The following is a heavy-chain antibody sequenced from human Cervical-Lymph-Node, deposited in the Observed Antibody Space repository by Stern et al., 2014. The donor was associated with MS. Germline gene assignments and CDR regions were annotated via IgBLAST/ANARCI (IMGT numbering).Heavy chain of an antibody. V-gene: IGHV4-59*01. CDR3: ARRRRGGWDAFDI. Sequence: QVQLVESGPGLVKPSETLSLTCTVSGGSISSYYWSWIRQPPGKGLEWIGYIYYSGSTNYNPSLKSRVTISVDTSKNQFSLKLSSVTAADTAVYYCARRRRGGWDAFDIWGQGTMVTVSS. CDR1: GGSISSYY. CDR2: IYYSGST. D-gene: IGHD6-19*01. J-gene: IGHJ3*02.